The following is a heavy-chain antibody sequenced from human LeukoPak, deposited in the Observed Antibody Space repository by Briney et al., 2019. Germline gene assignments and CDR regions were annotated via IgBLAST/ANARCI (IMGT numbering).Heavy chain of an antibody. CDR2: IWYDGSDK. CDR1: GFTFSSYG. CDR3: ARALYDYVWGSAS. J-gene: IGHJ4*02. D-gene: IGHD3-16*01. V-gene: IGHV3-33*08. Sequence: PGGSLRLSCAASGFTFSSYGMHWVRQASGKGLEWVAVIWYDGSDKYYAASVKGRFTISRDNSKNTLYLQMNSLRAEDTAVYYCARALYDYVWGSASWGQGTLVTVSS.